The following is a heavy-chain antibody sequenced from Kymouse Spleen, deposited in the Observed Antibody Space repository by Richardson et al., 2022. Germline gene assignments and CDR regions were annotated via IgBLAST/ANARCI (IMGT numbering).Heavy chain of an antibody. CDR1: GGSFSGYY. J-gene: IGHJ6*02. CDR2: INHSGST. CDR3: ARGGAAAGTNYYGMDV. D-gene: IGHD6-13*01. Sequence: QVQLQQWGAGLLKPSETLSLTCAVYGGSFSGYYWSWIRQPPGKGLEWIGEINHSGSTNYNPSLKSRVTISVDTSKNQFSLKLSSVTAADTAVYYCARGGAAAGTNYYGMDVWGQGTTVTVSS. V-gene: IGHV4-34*01.